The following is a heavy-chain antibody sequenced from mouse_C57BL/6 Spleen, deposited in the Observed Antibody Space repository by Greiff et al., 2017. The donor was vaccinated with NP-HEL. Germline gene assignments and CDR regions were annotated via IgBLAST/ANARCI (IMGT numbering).Heavy chain of an antibody. CDR3: ARRVYYDYDGFAY. D-gene: IGHD2-4*01. Sequence: EVQVVESGGDLVKPGGSLKLSCAASGFTFSSYGMSWVRQTPDKRLEWVATISSGGSYTYYPDSVKGRFTISRDNAKNTLYLQMSSLKSEDTAMYYYARRVYYDYDGFAYWGQGTLVTVSA. CDR2: ISSGGSYT. V-gene: IGHV5-6*01. CDR1: GFTFSSYG. J-gene: IGHJ3*01.